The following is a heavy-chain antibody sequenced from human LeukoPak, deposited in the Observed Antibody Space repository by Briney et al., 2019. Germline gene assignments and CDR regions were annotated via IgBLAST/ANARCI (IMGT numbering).Heavy chain of an antibody. D-gene: IGHD1-26*01. Sequence: SETLSLTCTVSGGSISSYYWSWIRQPPGKGLEWIGYIYYSGSTNYNPSLKSRVTISVDTSKNQFSLKLSSVTAADTAVYYCARAPSGSYYLDWYFDLWGRGTLVTVSS. CDR3: ARAPSGSYYLDWYFDL. J-gene: IGHJ2*01. CDR2: IYYSGST. CDR1: GGSISSYY. V-gene: IGHV4-59*01.